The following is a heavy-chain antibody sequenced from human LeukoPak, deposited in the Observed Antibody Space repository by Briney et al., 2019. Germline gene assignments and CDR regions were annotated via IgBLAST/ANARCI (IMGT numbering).Heavy chain of an antibody. CDR2: ISSSSSYI. D-gene: IGHD2-2*01. CDR1: GFTFSSYS. V-gene: IGHV3-21*01. Sequence: GGSLRLSCAASGFTFSSYSMNWVRQAPGKGLEWVSSISSSSSYIYYAGSVKGRFTISRDNAKNSLYLQMNSLRAEDTAVYYCARERVPAATLDAFDIWGQGTMVTVSS. J-gene: IGHJ3*02. CDR3: ARERVPAATLDAFDI.